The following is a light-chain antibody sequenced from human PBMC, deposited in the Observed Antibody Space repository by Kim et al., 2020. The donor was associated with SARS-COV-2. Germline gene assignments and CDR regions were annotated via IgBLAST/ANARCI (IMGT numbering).Light chain of an antibody. Sequence: EIVMTQSPATLSVSPGERATLSCRASQNISNNLAWHQQKPGQAPRLLIYGASTRATGIPARFSGSGSGTEFALTISSLQSEDLALYYCQQYDDWPPGFGPGTKVDIK. V-gene: IGKV3-15*01. CDR1: QNISNN. CDR2: GAS. CDR3: QQYDDWPPG. J-gene: IGKJ3*01.